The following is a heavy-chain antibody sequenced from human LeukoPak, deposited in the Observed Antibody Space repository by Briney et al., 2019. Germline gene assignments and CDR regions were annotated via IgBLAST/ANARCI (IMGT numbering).Heavy chain of an antibody. J-gene: IGHJ4*02. D-gene: IGHD4-23*01. CDR1: GGTFSSYA. Sequence: ASVKVSCKASGGTFSSYAISWVRQAPGQGIEWMGRIIPIFGIANYAQKFQGRVTITADKSTSTAYMELSSLRSEDTAVYYCARDNDYGGNWVDYWGQGTLVTVSS. CDR2: IIPIFGIA. V-gene: IGHV1-69*04. CDR3: ARDNDYGGNWVDY.